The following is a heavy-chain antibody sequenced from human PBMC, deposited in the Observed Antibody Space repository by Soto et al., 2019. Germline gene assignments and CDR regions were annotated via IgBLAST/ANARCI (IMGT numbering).Heavy chain of an antibody. V-gene: IGHV1-69*13. Sequence: GASVKVSCKASGGTFSSYAISWVRQAPGQGLEWMGGIIPIFGTANYAQKFQGRVTITADESTSTAYMELSSLRSEDTAVYYCARDSHYGYYYYGMDVWGQGTTVTVSS. D-gene: IGHD3-10*01. J-gene: IGHJ6*02. CDR1: GGTFSSYA. CDR2: IIPIFGTA. CDR3: ARDSHYGYYYYGMDV.